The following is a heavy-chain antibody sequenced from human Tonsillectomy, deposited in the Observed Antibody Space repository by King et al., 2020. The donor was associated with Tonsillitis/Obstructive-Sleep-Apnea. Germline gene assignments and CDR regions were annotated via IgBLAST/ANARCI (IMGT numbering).Heavy chain of an antibody. V-gene: IGHV4-4*02. D-gene: IGHD2-2*01. J-gene: IGHJ2*01. CDR1: GGSISSSNW. CDR2: IDHSGGT. Sequence: QLQESGPGLVKPSGTLSLTCAVSGGSISSSNWWSWFRQPPGKGLEWIGEIDHSGGTNYNPSPKSPVTISVDKSKNQFSLKLGSVTAADTAVYYCARDRMGRYCSSTSCHRGYFDLWGRGTLVTVSS. CDR3: ARDRMGRYCSSTSCHRGYFDL.